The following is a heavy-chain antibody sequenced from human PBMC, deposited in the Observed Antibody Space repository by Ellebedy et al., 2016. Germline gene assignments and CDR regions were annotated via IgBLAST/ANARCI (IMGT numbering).Heavy chain of an antibody. CDR1: GGSINNYY. J-gene: IGHJ5*02. V-gene: IGHV4-59*01. CDR2: IYYTGST. Sequence: SETLSLTCSVSGGSINNYYWSWIRQPPGKGLEWIGYIYYTGSTIYNPSLESRVTISVDTSKNQFSLKLRSVTAADTAVYYCARGRLWFGDFDPWGQGTLVTVSS. CDR3: ARGRLWFGDFDP. D-gene: IGHD3-10*01.